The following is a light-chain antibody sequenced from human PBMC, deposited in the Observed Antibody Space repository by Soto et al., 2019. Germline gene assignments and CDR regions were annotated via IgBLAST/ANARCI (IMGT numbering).Light chain of an antibody. CDR2: GAS. J-gene: IGKJ4*01. Sequence: EIVLTQSPATLSVSPGERATLSCRSSQSFSSNLAWYQQKLGQDPRLLIYGASARATGIPARFSGSGSGTESTLTINSLQSEDFAVYYCQRYNNWPLAFGGGTKVDI. V-gene: IGKV3-15*01. CDR3: QRYNNWPLA. CDR1: QSFSSN.